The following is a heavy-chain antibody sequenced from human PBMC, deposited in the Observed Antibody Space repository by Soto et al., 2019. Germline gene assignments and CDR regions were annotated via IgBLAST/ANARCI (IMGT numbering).Heavy chain of an antibody. Sequence: SETLSLTCTVSGGSISSYYWSWIRQPPGKGLEWIGYMFNSAVTNYSPSLKSRVTMSLDTSKNQFSLRLTSLTAADTAVYYCAGADYDWGLSYWGQGTMGTVSS. CDR3: AGADYDWGLSY. CDR1: GGSISSYY. D-gene: IGHD7-27*01. V-gene: IGHV4-59*01. J-gene: IGHJ4*02. CDR2: MFNSAVT.